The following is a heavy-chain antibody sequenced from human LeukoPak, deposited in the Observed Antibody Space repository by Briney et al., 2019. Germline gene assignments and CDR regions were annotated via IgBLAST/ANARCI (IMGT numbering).Heavy chain of an antibody. CDR3: ARGAVTGDY. J-gene: IGHJ4*02. Sequence: KPGGSLRLSCAASGFTLSNYWLTWFRQAPGKGLEWVSSISSSSSYIYYADSVKGRFTISRDNAKNSLYLQMNSLRAEDTAVYYCARGAVTGDYWGQGTLVTVSS. V-gene: IGHV3-21*01. CDR1: GFTLSNYW. CDR2: ISSSSSYI. D-gene: IGHD7-27*01.